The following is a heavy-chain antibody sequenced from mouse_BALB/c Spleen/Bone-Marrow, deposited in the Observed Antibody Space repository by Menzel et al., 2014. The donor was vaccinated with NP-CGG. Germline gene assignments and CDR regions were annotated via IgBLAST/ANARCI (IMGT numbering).Heavy chain of an antibody. CDR1: GFDFSRYW. V-gene: IGHV4-1*02. Sequence: EVKLVESGGGLVQPGGSLKLSCAASGFDFSRYWMSWVRQAPGKGLEWIGEINPDSRTINYSPSLKDKFIISRDNAKNTLYLRLNKVRSEDTALYYCARPDYYGFLNYWGQCTTLTVSS. CDR3: ARPDYYGFLNY. J-gene: IGHJ2*01. D-gene: IGHD1-2*01. CDR2: INPDSRTI.